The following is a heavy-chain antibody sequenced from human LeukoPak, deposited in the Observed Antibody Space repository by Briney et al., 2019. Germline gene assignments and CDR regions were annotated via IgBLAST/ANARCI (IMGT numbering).Heavy chain of an antibody. D-gene: IGHD5-24*01. CDR2: ISYDGSNK. Sequence: PGGSLRLSCAASGFTFSSYGMHWVRQAPGKGLEWVAVISYDGSNKYYADSVKGRFTISRDNAKNSLYLQINSLRAEDTAGYYCARGLGLEMATTYFDYWGQGTLVTVSS. CDR1: GFTFSSYG. CDR3: ARGLGLEMATTYFDY. V-gene: IGHV3-30*03. J-gene: IGHJ4*02.